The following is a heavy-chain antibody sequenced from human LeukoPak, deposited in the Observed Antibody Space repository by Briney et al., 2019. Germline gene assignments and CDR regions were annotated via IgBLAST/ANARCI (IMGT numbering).Heavy chain of an antibody. CDR2: INHSGST. D-gene: IGHD2-15*01. CDR1: GFTFSSYA. Sequence: AGGSLRLSCAASGFTFSSYAMSWVRQAPGKGLEWIGEINHSGSTNYNPSLKSRVTISVDTSKKQFSLKLSSVTAADTAVYYCARGYCSGGSCYSYYYYNYMDVWGKGTTVTVSS. CDR3: ARGYCSGGSCYSYYYYNYMDV. V-gene: IGHV4-34*01. J-gene: IGHJ6*03.